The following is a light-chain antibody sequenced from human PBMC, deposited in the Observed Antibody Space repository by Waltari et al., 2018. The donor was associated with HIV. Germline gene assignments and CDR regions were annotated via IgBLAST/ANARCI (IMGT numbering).Light chain of an antibody. J-gene: IGLJ2*01. CDR2: GNI. Sequence: QSVLTQPPSVSGAPGQRVTLSCTGTSSNIGAGSDVQWYQQVPGAAPKLLIYGNINRPSGVPDRISGSKSGTSASLAITGLQAEDEADYYCQSYDSSLSSVVFGGGTKVTVL. V-gene: IGLV1-40*01. CDR3: QSYDSSLSSVV. CDR1: SSNIGAGSD.